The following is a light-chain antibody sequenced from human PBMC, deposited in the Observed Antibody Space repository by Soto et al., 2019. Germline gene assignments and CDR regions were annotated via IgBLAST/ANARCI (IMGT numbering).Light chain of an antibody. V-gene: IGKV1-5*01. CDR1: QTISQW. CDR3: QEYNIFSA. Sequence: DIQMTQSSSTLSASVGDRVTITCRASQTISQWLAWYQQKPGKAPKLLIYDASSLESGVPSRFSGSGFGTEFTLTISSLQPDDFATYYCQEYNIFSAFGQETKVEIK. J-gene: IGKJ1*01. CDR2: DAS.